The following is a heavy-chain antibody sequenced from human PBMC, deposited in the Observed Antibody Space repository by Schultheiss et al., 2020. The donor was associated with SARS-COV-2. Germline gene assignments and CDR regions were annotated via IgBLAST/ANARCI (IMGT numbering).Heavy chain of an antibody. CDR3: AHSDGYRVYVYFDY. D-gene: IGHD5-24*01. V-gene: IGHV2-70*12. CDR1: GCSLSTSGMC. CDR2: IDWDDDK. Sequence: SFPPLFSPTQTNKGRGTGYGCSLSTSGMCVSWIRQPPGKALEWLARIDWDDDKYYSTSLKTRLTISKDTSKNQVVLTMTNMDPVDTATYYCAHSDGYRVYVYFDYWGQGTLVTVSS. J-gene: IGHJ4*02.